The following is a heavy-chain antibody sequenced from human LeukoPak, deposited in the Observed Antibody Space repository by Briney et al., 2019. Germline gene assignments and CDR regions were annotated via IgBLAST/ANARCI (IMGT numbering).Heavy chain of an antibody. CDR3: ARDRSGYTFDD. J-gene: IGHJ4*02. D-gene: IGHD5-18*01. V-gene: IGHV3-21*01. CDR2: ISATGNYI. Sequence: KTGGSLRLSCAASGFIFSSYSMNWVRQAPGKGLEWVLSISATGNYIYYADSVKGRFTISRDNAKNSLYLQMNSLRAEDTAVYYCARDRSGYTFDDWGQGTLVTVSS. CDR1: GFIFSSYS.